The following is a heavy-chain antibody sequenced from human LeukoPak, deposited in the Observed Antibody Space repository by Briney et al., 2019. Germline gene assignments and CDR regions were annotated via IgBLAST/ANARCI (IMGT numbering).Heavy chain of an antibody. CDR1: GFTFISYA. CDR2: TSGSGGGT. CDR3: ENAPGHGETYLHNWFDP. Sequence: PGGSLRLSCAASGFTFISYAMSWVRQAPGKGLECRLSTSGSGGGTYHADSVKGPFTSSRYNSKNTLYLQMNSLSAEETAVYSCENAPGHGETYLHNWFDPWGPGTLVTVSS. J-gene: IGHJ5*02. V-gene: IGHV3-23*01. D-gene: IGHD2-21*01.